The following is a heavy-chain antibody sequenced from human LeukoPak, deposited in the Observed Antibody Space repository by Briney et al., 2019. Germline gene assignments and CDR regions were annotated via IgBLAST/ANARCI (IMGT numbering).Heavy chain of an antibody. J-gene: IGHJ4*02. CDR2: IYYSGST. CDR3: ARDYGGNYAFGY. Sequence: SETLSLTCTVSGGSISSGDYYWRWIRQPPGKGLEWIGYIYYSGSTYYNPSLKSRVTISVDTSKNQFSLKLSSVTAADTAVYYCARDYGGNYAFGYWGQGTLVTVSS. CDR1: GGSISSGDYY. D-gene: IGHD4-23*01. V-gene: IGHV4-30-4*01.